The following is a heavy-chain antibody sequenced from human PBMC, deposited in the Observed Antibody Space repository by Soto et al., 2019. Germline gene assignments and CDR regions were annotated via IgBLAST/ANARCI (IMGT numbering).Heavy chain of an antibody. CDR3: ARDPPSVTMVRGVTGDGMDV. D-gene: IGHD3-10*01. V-gene: IGHV1-46*03. CDR2: INPSGGST. J-gene: IGHJ6*02. Sequence: QVQLVQSGAEVKKPGASVKVSCKASGYTFTSYYMHWVRQAPGQGLEWMGIINPSGGSTSYAQKFQGRVTMTRDTSTSTVYMELSSLRSEDTAVYYCARDPPSVTMVRGVTGDGMDVWGQGTTVTVSS. CDR1: GYTFTSYY.